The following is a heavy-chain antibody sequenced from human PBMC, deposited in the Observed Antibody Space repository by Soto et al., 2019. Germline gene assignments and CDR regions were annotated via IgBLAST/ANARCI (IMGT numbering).Heavy chain of an antibody. J-gene: IGHJ5*02. CDR3: ARSPIAAAGGTHWFDP. V-gene: IGHV4-39*01. D-gene: IGHD6-13*01. Sequence: ETLSLTCTVSGGSISSSSYYWGWIRQPPGKGLEWIGSIYYSGSTYYNPSLKSRVTISVDTSKNQFSLKLSSVTAADTAVYYCARSPIAAAGGTHWFDPWGQGTLVTVSS. CDR2: IYYSGST. CDR1: GGSISSSSYY.